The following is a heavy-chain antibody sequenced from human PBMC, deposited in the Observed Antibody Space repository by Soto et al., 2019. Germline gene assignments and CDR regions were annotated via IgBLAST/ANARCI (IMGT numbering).Heavy chain of an antibody. J-gene: IGHJ6*02. CDR1: GGSFSGYY. V-gene: IGHV4-34*01. D-gene: IGHD2-15*01. CDR3: ARYCSGGSCYFRYYGMDV. Sequence: SETLSLTCAVYGGSFSGYYWSWIRQPPGKGLEWIGEINHSGSTNYNPSLKSRVTISVDTSKNQFSLKLSSVTAADTAVYYCARYCSGGSCYFRYYGMDVWGQGTTVTVSS. CDR2: INHSGST.